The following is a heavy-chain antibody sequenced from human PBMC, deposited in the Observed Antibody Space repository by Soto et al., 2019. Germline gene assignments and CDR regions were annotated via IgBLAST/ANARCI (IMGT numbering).Heavy chain of an antibody. CDR2: IWYDGSNK. CDR1: GFTFSSYG. Sequence: QVQLVESGGGVVQPGRSLRLSCAASGFTFSSYGKHWVRQAPGKGLEWVAVIWYDGSNKYYADSVKGRFTISRDNSKNTLYLQMNSLRAEDTAVYYCARDRGIAVAMDVWGQGTTVTVSS. J-gene: IGHJ6*02. V-gene: IGHV3-33*01. CDR3: ARDRGIAVAMDV. D-gene: IGHD6-19*01.